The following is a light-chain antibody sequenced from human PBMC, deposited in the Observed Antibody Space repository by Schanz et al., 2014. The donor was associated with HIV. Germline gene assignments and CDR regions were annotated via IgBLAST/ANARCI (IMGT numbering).Light chain of an antibody. J-gene: IGLJ3*02. Sequence: QSALTQPASVSGSPGQSITISCTGTSSDVGVYNYVSWYQHHPGKAPKLMIYEGSKRPSGVSNRFSGSRSGNTASLTISGLQAEDAADYYCCSYAGSSTWVFGGGTKLTVL. V-gene: IGLV2-23*01. CDR3: CSYAGSSTWV. CDR2: EGS. CDR1: SSDVGVYNY.